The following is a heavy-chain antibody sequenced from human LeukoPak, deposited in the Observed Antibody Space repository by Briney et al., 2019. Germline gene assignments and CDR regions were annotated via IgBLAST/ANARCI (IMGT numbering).Heavy chain of an antibody. V-gene: IGHV4-4*02. CDR3: ARFAYCGGHCWYYFDY. D-gene: IGHD2-21*02. J-gene: IGHJ4*02. Sequence: PSGTLSLTCAVSGGSISSSNWWSWVRQPPGKGLEWIGEIYHSGSTNYNPSLKSRITISVDTSKNQFSLKLSSVTAADTAVYYCARFAYCGGHCWYYFDYWGQGSLVTVSS. CDR1: GGSISSSNW. CDR2: IYHSGST.